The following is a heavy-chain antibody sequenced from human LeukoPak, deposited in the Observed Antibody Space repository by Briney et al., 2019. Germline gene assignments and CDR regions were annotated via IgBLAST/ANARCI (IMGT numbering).Heavy chain of an antibody. J-gene: IGHJ3*02. D-gene: IGHD4-11*01. CDR3: ARDEHLTTGDAFDI. CDR2: ISAYNGHT. Sequence: ASVNVSCKASGYTFTSYGISWVRQAPGQGLEWMGWISAYNGHTNYAQNLHGRVTLTTDTSTSTAYMELGSLRSDDTAVYYCARDEHLTTGDAFDIWGQGTLVTDSS. V-gene: IGHV1-18*01. CDR1: GYTFTSYG.